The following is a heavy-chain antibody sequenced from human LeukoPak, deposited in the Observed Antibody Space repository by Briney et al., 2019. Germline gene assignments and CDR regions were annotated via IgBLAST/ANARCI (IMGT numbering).Heavy chain of an antibody. D-gene: IGHD3-10*02. CDR2: ISPNNGKT. CDR1: GYTFMSYG. J-gene: IGHJ5*02. CDR3: ARVVRGDCHTGTCFSWFDP. V-gene: IGHV1-18*01. Sequence: ASVKVSCKASGYTFMSYGITWLRQAPGRGPEWMGWISPNNGKTDSAQNFQGRVSMATDTSTDTAYMELRRPRSDDTAVYYCARVVRGDCHTGTCFSWFDPWGQGALVIVSS.